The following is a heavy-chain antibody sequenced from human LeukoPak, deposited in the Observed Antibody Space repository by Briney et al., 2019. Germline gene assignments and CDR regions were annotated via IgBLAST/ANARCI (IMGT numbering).Heavy chain of an antibody. Sequence: GASVKVSCKASGYTFTGYYMHWVRQAPGQGLEWMGWINPNSGGTNYAQKFQGWVTMTRDTSISTAYMELSRLRSDDTAVYYCAGCSGGSCYSGMDVWGQGTTVTVSS. CDR3: AGCSGGSCYSGMDV. J-gene: IGHJ6*02. CDR1: GYTFTGYY. D-gene: IGHD2-15*01. V-gene: IGHV1-2*04. CDR2: INPNSGGT.